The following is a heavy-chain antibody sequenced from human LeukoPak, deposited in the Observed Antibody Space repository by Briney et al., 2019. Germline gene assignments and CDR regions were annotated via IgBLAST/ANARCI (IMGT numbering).Heavy chain of an antibody. J-gene: IGHJ6*02. CDR1: GFTFRSYA. D-gene: IGHD3-10*01. Sequence: GGSLRLSCAASGFTFRSYAMSWVRQAPGKGLEWVSAISGSGGYADSVKGRFTISRDNSKNTLCLEMNSLRAEDTAVYYCAKGMGYYDSGSHFYGMDVWGQGTTVTVSS. V-gene: IGHV3-23*01. CDR2: ISGSGG. CDR3: AKGMGYYDSGSHFYGMDV.